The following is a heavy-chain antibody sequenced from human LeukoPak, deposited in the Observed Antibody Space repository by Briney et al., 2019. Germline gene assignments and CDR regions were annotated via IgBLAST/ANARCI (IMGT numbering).Heavy chain of an antibody. J-gene: IGHJ3*02. D-gene: IGHD2-15*01. CDR1: GFTFDDYG. Sequence: GGSLRLSCAAPGFTFDDYGMSWVRQAPGKGLEWVSGINWNGGSTGYADSVKGRFTISRDNAKNSLYLQMNSLRAEDTALYYCARVHQGGGSCHSICAVGAFDIWGQGTMVTVSS. V-gene: IGHV3-20*04. CDR3: ARVHQGGGSCHSICAVGAFDI. CDR2: INWNGGST.